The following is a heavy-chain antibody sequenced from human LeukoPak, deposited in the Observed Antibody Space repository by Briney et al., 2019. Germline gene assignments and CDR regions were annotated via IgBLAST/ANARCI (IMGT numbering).Heavy chain of an antibody. D-gene: IGHD3-22*01. CDR1: GGSISSYY. CDR2: IYYSGST. CDR3: ARATQTYYYASSGFRGIGAFDI. V-gene: IGHV4-59*01. J-gene: IGHJ3*02. Sequence: SETLSLTCTVSGGSISSYYWSWIRQPPGKGLEWIGYIYYSGSTNYNPSLKSRVTISVDTSKNQFSLKLSSVTAADTAVYYCARATQTYYYASSGFRGIGAFDIWGQGTMVTVSS.